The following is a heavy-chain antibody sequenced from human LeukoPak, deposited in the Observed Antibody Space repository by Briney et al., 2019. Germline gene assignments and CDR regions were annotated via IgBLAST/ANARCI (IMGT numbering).Heavy chain of an antibody. CDR3: AREGPIVGATHLVDY. V-gene: IGHV1-2*02. J-gene: IGHJ4*02. Sequence: ASVKVSCKSSVYTFTDYYMHWVRQAPGQGLAWMGWINPNRGGTNYAQKFQGRVTMTRDTSISTAYMELSRLRSDDTAVYYCAREGPIVGATHLVDYWGQGTLVSVSS. CDR2: INPNRGGT. CDR1: VYTFTDYY. D-gene: IGHD1-26*01.